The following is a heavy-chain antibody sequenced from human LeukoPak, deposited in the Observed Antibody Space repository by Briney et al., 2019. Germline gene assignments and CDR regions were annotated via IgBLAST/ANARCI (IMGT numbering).Heavy chain of an antibody. D-gene: IGHD6-19*01. V-gene: IGHV3-53*01. CDR1: EFTVSSNY. CDR3: AKTIYSSGRDAFDY. CDR2: IYSAGNT. Sequence: GGSLRLSCAASEFTVSSNYMSWVRQAPGKGLEWVSVIYSAGNTNYADSVKGRFTISRDNSKNTLYLQMNSLRAEDTAVYYCAKTIYSSGRDAFDYWGQGTLVTVSS. J-gene: IGHJ4*02.